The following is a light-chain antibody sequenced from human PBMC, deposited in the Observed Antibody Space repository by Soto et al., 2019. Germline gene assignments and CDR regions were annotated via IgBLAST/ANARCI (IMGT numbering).Light chain of an antibody. CDR3: SSYISRGTVV. V-gene: IGLV2-14*03. CDR1: SSDVGGYNY. Sequence: QSALTQPASVSGSPGQSITISCTGTSSDVGGYNYASWYQQHPGKAPKLMIYEISNPPSVVAHRFSGSKSGNSASLTISGLRAEDEDNYFGSSYISRGTVVFGGGTKLTVL. J-gene: IGLJ2*01. CDR2: EIS.